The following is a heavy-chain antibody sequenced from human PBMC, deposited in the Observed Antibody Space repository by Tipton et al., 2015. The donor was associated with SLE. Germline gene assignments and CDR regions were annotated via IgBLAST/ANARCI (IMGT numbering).Heavy chain of an antibody. D-gene: IGHD3/OR15-3a*01. V-gene: IGHV3-23*01. CDR1: GFTFSSFW. CDR2: ISDTGGHT. CDR3: ARDGLRGIGKFFDY. J-gene: IGHJ4*02. Sequence: SLRLSCAVSGFTFSSFWMSWVRQAPGKGLEWVSIISDTGGHTYYADSVKGRFTISRDNSKNTLDHQMGSLRAEDTAVYYCARDGLRGIGKFFDYWGQGTLVTVSS.